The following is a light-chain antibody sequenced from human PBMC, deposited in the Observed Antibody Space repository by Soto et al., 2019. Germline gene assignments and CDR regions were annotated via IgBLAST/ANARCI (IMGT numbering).Light chain of an antibody. CDR3: MQSIRFRT. Sequence: DIVMTQTPLSLSVTPGQPASISCKSSQSLLHSNGRTYLFWYLLKPGQPPQVLIYEVSNRFPGVPDRFSGRGSGTDFTLKISRVEAEDVGVYYCMQSIRFRTFGQGTKLEIK. J-gene: IGKJ2*01. CDR1: QSLLHSNGRTY. V-gene: IGKV2D-29*01. CDR2: EVS.